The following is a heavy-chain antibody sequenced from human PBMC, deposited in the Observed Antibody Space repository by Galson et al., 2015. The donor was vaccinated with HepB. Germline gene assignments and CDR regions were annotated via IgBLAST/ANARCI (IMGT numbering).Heavy chain of an antibody. D-gene: IGHD3-22*01. J-gene: IGHJ4*02. CDR2: ISSSSSTI. Sequence: SLRLSCAASGFTFSSYSMNWVRQAPGKGLEWVSYISSSSSTIYYADSVKGRFTISRDNAKNSLYLQMNSLRDEDTAVYYCARDPYYYDSSGYSSYYFDYWGQGTLVTVSS. V-gene: IGHV3-48*02. CDR1: GFTFSSYS. CDR3: ARDPYYYDSSGYSSYYFDY.